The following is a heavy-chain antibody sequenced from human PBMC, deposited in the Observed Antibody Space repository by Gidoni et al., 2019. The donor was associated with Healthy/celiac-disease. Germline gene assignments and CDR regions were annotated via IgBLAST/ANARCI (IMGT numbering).Heavy chain of an antibody. CDR3: AREDIVVVVAATPSYDVFDI. CDR1: GGTFSSYA. J-gene: IGHJ3*02. D-gene: IGHD2-15*01. V-gene: IGHV1-69*01. Sequence: QVQLVQSGAEVKKPGSSVKVSCKASGGTFSSYAISWVRQAPGQGLEWMGGIIPIFGTANYAQKFQGRVTITADESTSTAYMELSSLRSEDTAVYYCAREDIVVVVAATPSYDVFDIWGQGTMVTVSS. CDR2: IIPIFGTA.